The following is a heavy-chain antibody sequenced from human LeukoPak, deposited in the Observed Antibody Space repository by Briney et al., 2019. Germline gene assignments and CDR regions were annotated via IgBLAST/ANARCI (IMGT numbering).Heavy chain of an antibody. Sequence: SVQVSCKASGYTFTGYYMHWVRQAPGQGLEWMGWINPNSGGTNYAQKFQGRVTMTRDTSISTAYMELSRLRSDDTAVYYCARPGGVYDSAYDYWGQGTLVTVSS. J-gene: IGHJ4*02. CDR3: ARPGGVYDSAYDY. D-gene: IGHD3-22*01. V-gene: IGHV1-2*02. CDR1: GYTFTGYY. CDR2: INPNSGGT.